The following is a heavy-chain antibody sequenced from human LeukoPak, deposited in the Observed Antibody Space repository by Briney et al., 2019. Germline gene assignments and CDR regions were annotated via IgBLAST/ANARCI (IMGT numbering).Heavy chain of an antibody. CDR2: VNQDGTEK. Sequence: GGSLRLSCAASGYTFTVYWMTWVRQAPGKGLQWVANVNQDGTEKHFLDSVEGRFTISRDNAKKSLYLQMSSLRPEDTALYFCVKGDWYFESWGQGTLVTVSS. V-gene: IGHV3-7*04. CDR3: VKGDWYFES. J-gene: IGHJ4*02. D-gene: IGHD2-21*01. CDR1: GYTFTVYW.